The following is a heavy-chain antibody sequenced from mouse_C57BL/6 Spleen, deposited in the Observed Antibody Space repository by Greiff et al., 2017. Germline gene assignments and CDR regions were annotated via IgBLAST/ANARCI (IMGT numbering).Heavy chain of an antibody. J-gene: IGHJ4*01. CDR1: GFTFSDYG. CDR3: ARDGSSYDYYAMDY. CDR2: ISSGSSTI. D-gene: IGHD1-1*01. V-gene: IGHV5-17*01. Sequence: EVHLVESGGGLVKPGGSLKLSCAASGFTFSDYGMHWVRQAPEKGLEWVAYISSGSSTIYYADTVKGRFTISRDNAKNTLSLQMTSLRSEDTAMYDCARDGSSYDYYAMDYWGQGTSVTVSS.